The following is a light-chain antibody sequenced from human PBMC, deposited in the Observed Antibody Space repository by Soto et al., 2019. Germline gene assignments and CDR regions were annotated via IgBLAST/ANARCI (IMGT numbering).Light chain of an antibody. CDR2: RVS. CDR1: QSLVYSDGNTH. J-gene: IGKJ1*01. CDR3: RQGTPWPRS. Sequence: DAAMTQSPLSLPVTLGQPGSISCRYSQSLVYSDGNTHRSWFHQRPGQSPSRLVNRVSNRDSGVTDRFSGSGSGTDFTLEISRVEAEDVGVYYCRQGTPWPRSFGQGTKVAIK. V-gene: IGKV2-30*01.